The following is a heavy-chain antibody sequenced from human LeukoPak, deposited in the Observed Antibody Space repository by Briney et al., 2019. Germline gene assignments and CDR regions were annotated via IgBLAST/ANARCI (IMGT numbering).Heavy chain of an antibody. CDR3: ARRYPRGYEDAFDI. D-gene: IGHD5-12*01. V-gene: IGHV4-39*07. CDR1: GGSISSSSYY. Sequence: SETLSLTCTVSGGSISSSSYYWGWIRQPPGKGLEWIGSIYYSGSTYYNPSLKSRVTISVDTSKNQFSLKLSSVTAADTAVYYCARRYPRGYEDAFDIWGQGTMVTVSS. J-gene: IGHJ3*02. CDR2: IYYSGST.